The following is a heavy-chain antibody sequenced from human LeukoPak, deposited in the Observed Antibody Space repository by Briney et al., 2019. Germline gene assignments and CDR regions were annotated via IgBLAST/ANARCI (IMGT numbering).Heavy chain of an antibody. CDR1: GGTFSSYA. D-gene: IGHD3-10*01. Sequence: ASVKVSCKASGGTFSSYAISWVRQAPGQGLEWMGWINPNSGGTNYAQKFQGRVTMTRDTSISTAYMELSRLRSDDTAVYYCARGGTITMVRGPSGVYYYYGMDVWGQGTTVTVSS. CDR3: ARGGTITMVRGPSGVYYYYGMDV. CDR2: INPNSGGT. J-gene: IGHJ6*02. V-gene: IGHV1-2*02.